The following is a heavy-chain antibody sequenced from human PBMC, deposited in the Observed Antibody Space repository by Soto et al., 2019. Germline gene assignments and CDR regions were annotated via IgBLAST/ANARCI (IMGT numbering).Heavy chain of an antibody. V-gene: IGHV1-8*01. D-gene: IGHD1-1*01. CDR2: TNPNSGNT. CDR1: GYTFTSYD. J-gene: IGHJ6*02. Sequence: QVQLVQSGAEVKKPGASVKVSCKASGYTFTSYDINWARQATGQGLEWMGWTNPNSGNTGYAQKXXVXXTMSSNTSTSTDYMALSSLRSEDTAVYYCARARTGATSMDVWGQGTTVTVS. CDR3: ARARTGATSMDV.